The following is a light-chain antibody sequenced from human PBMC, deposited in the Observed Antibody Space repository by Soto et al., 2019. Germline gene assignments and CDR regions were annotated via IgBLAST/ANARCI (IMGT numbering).Light chain of an antibody. CDR2: KAS. CDR1: QSISDW. V-gene: IGKV1-5*03. J-gene: IGKJ1*01. CDR3: QHYNDYPWT. Sequence: DTQMTQSPSTLSASVGDRVTITCRASQSISDWLAWYQQKPGKAPKPLIYKASILQRGVPSRFSGSGSGAEFTLTISGLQAEDFATYYCQHYNDYPWTFGQGTKVEIK.